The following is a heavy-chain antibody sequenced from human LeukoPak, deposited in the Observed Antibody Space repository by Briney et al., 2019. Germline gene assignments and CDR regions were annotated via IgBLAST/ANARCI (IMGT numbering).Heavy chain of an antibody. V-gene: IGHV3-23*01. CDR3: AKDFRRGYDILTGYYKGGIFDY. CDR1: GFTFSSYA. J-gene: IGHJ4*02. Sequence: GGSLRLSCAAPGFTFSSYAMSWVRQAPGEGLEWVSAISGSGGITYYADSVKGRFTISRDNSKNTLYLQMNSLRAEDTAVYYCAKDFRRGYDILTGYYKGGIFDYWGQGTLVTVSS. CDR2: ISGSGGIT. D-gene: IGHD3-9*01.